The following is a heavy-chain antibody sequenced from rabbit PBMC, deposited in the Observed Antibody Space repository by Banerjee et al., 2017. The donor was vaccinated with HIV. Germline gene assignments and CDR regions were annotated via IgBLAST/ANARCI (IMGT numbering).Heavy chain of an antibody. J-gene: IGHJ4*01. CDR2: ISSDSRST. V-gene: IGHV1S45*01. Sequence: QEQLKETGGGLVQPGGSLTLSCKASGFDISNYHMSWVRQAPGKGLEWIGCISSDSRSTYSASWAKGRFTISKASGTPVTLQMTSLTAADTASYFCARDLAGVIGWNFNLWGPDTLVTVS. CDR3: ARDLAGVIGWNFNL. D-gene: IGHD4-1*01. CDR1: GFDISNYHM.